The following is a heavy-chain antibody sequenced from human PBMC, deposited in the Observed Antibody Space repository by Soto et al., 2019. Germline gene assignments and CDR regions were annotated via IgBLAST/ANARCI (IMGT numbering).Heavy chain of an antibody. CDR1: GGSVSNGRYY. Sequence: PSVIQSHTCTVAGGSVSNGRYYWSWIRQPPGKGLEWIGYIYYSGSTNYNPSLKSRVTISVDTSKNQFSLKLSSVTAADTAVYYCARYSSGYSSSWYFGAVGSDAFDPWGQGTLVTVSS. CDR3: ARYSSGYSSSWYFGAVGSDAFDP. CDR2: IYYSGST. V-gene: IGHV4-61*01. J-gene: IGHJ5*02. D-gene: IGHD6-13*01.